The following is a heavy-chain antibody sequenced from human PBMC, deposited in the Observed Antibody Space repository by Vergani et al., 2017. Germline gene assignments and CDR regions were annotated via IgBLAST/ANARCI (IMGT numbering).Heavy chain of an antibody. J-gene: IGHJ3*02. V-gene: IGHV4-38-2*01. Sequence: QVQLVESGGGLVKPGGSLRLSCAASGFTFSDYYMSWIRQAPGKGLEWIGSIYYSGSTYYNPSLKSRVTISVDTSKNQFSLKLSSVTDADTAVYYWARAHVRITIFGVATSDAFDIWGQGTMVTVSS. D-gene: IGHD3-3*01. CDR3: ARAHVRITIFGVATSDAFDI. CDR2: IYYSGST. CDR1: GFTFSDYY.